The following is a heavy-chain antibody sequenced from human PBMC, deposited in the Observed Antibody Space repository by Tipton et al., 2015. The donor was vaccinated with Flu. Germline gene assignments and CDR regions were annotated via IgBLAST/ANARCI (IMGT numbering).Heavy chain of an antibody. CDR2: IHRGGNT. CDR3: ARSTYYYGSGSSDY. V-gene: IGHV4-38-2*01. D-gene: IGHD3-10*01. J-gene: IGHJ4*02. CDR1: GDSIGSRYY. Sequence: TLPLTCSVSGDSIGSRYYWGWIRQPPGKGLEWIGNIHRGGNTYYNPSLKSRVTMSIDRSKNQFSLKLSSVTAADTAMYYCARSTYYYGSGSSDYWGQGTLVTVSS.